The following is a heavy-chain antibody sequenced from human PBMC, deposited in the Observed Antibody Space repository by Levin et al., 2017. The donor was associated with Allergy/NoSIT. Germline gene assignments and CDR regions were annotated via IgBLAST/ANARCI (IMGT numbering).Heavy chain of an antibody. CDR2: IYYTGTT. CDR3: ARDRAPSGFDAFDI. D-gene: IGHD7-27*01. J-gene: IGHJ3*02. V-gene: IGHV4-59*01. Sequence: PSQTLSLTCTVSGGPISTYYWSWLRQPPGKGLEWIGFIYYTGTTYYNPSLKSRVTISVDNSKNQFSLKLNSVTAADTAVYYCARDRAPSGFDAFDIWGLGTLVTVSS. CDR1: GGPISTYY.